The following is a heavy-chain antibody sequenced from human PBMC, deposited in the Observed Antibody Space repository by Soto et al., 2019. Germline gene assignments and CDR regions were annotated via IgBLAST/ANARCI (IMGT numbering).Heavy chain of an antibody. V-gene: IGHV4-59*01. CDR3: ARVGGGRQQLPQPLDD. J-gene: IGHJ4*02. Sequence: SETLSLTCTVSGGSISSYYWSWIRQPPGKGLEWIGYIYYSGSTNYNPSLKSRVTISVDTSKNQFSLKLSSVTAADTAVYYCARVGGGRQQLPQPLDDWGQGTLVTVS. D-gene: IGHD6-13*01. CDR1: GGSISSYY. CDR2: IYYSGST.